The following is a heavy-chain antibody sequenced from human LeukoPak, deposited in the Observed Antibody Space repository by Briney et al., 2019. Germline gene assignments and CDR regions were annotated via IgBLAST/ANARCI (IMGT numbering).Heavy chain of an antibody. CDR3: ARTILGEMATANWFDP. D-gene: IGHD5-24*01. CDR1: GYTFTGCY. J-gene: IGHJ5*02. Sequence: VASLKVSCKASGYTFTGCYMHWVRQAPGQGLEWMGWINPNSGGTNYAQKFQGRVTMTRDTSISTAYMELSRLRSDDTAVYYCARTILGEMATANWFDPWGQGTLVTVSS. V-gene: IGHV1-2*02. CDR2: INPNSGGT.